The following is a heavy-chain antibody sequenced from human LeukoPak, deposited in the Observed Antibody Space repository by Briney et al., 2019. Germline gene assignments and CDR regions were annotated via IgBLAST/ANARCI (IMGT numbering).Heavy chain of an antibody. D-gene: IGHD3-3*01. CDR3: ARDMGTWDDFWGGYYTPYYFDY. CDR1: GGSISSSSYY. J-gene: IGHJ4*02. V-gene: IGHV4-39*07. CDR2: IYYSGST. Sequence: SETLSLTCTVSGGSISSSSYYWGWIRQPPGKGLEWIGSIYYSGSTYYNPSLKSRVTISVDTSKNQFSLKLSSVTAADTAVYYCARDMGTWDDFWGGYYTPYYFDYWGQGTLVTVSS.